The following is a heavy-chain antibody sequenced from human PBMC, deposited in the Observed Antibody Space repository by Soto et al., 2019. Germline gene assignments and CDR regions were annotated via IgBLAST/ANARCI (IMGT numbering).Heavy chain of an antibody. CDR2: VNGDGTTT. CDR3: ARGIPGHYAGVV. Sequence: EVQLVESGGGLVQPGGSLRLSCAASGFTFNSYWMHWVRQAPGKGLVWVSRVNGDGTTTNYADSVKGRFAIYRDNAKNTLYLHVDSLRDDDTAVYFFARGIPGHYAGVVWGQGTTVTVSS. CDR1: GFTFNSYW. V-gene: IGHV3-74*01. D-gene: IGHD5-18*01. J-gene: IGHJ6*02.